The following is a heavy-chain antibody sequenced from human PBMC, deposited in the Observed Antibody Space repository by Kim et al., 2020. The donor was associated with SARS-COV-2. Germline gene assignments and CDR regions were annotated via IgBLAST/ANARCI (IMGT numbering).Heavy chain of an antibody. D-gene: IGHD1-26*01. CDR1: GFTFSSHD. J-gene: IGHJ6*01. CDR3: VRDLSGRNYYSGMDV. Sequence: GGSLRLSCAASGFTFSSHDMHWVRQATGKGLEWVSGIGADGDTYNLGSVRGRFTISRENAKNSLYLQMNSLTVGDTAVYYCVRDLSGRNYYSGMDVWGQG. V-gene: IGHV3-13*01. CDR2: IGADGDT.